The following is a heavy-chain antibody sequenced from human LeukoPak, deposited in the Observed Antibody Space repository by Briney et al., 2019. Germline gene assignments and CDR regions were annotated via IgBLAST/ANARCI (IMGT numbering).Heavy chain of an antibody. J-gene: IGHJ3*02. CDR2: ISWNSGSI. Sequence: GRSLRLSCAASGFTFDDYAMHWVRQAPGKGLEWVPGISWNSGSIGYADSVKGRFTISRDNAKNSLYLQMNSLRAEDTALYYCAKSPRPSIAVAGGAFDIWGQGTMVTVSS. V-gene: IGHV3-9*01. CDR3: AKSPRPSIAVAGGAFDI. D-gene: IGHD6-19*01. CDR1: GFTFDDYA.